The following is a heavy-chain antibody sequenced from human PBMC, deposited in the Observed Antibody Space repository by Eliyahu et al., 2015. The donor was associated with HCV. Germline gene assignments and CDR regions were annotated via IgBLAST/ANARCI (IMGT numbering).Heavy chain of an antibody. V-gene: IGHV3-9*01. CDR2: INWNGGTL. CDR1: GFTFDDYX. CDR3: AKAVGGSIVQVTSYLDS. Sequence: EVYLVESGGGLGQPGRSMRLSCAASGFTFDDYXMHWVRQAPGKGXELGSGINWNGGTLGYADSVKGRFTISRDNAGNSLYLQMIDLRLDDTALYFCAKAVGGSIVQVTSYLDSWGRGTLVTVSS. D-gene: IGHD1-26*01. J-gene: IGHJ4*02.